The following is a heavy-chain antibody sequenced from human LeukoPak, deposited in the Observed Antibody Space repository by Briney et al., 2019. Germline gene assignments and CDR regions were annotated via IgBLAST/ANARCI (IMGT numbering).Heavy chain of an antibody. CDR1: GFTFSSYA. CDR3: ALPQRKSLRFLEWLLSSFDP. J-gene: IGHJ5*02. Sequence: HSGGSLRLSCAASGFTFSSYAMSWVRQAPGKGLEWVSAISGSGGSTYYADSVKGRFTISRDNSKNTLYLQMNSLRAEDTAVYYCALPQRKSLRFLEWLLSSFDPWGQGTLVTVSS. D-gene: IGHD3-3*01. CDR2: ISGSGGST. V-gene: IGHV3-23*01.